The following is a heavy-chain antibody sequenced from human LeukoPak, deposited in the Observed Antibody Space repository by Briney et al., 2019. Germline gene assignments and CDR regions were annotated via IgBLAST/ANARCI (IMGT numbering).Heavy chain of an antibody. CDR3: ARAKYSSSWYYFDY. CDR2: IWYDGSNK. D-gene: IGHD6-13*01. CDR1: GFTFSSYG. Sequence: GGSLRLSCAASGFTFSSYGMHWVRQAPGKGLEWVAVIWYDGSNKYYADSVKGRFTISRDNSKNTLYLQMNSLRAEDTAVYYCARAKYSSSWYYFDYWGQGTLVTVSS. V-gene: IGHV3-33*01. J-gene: IGHJ4*02.